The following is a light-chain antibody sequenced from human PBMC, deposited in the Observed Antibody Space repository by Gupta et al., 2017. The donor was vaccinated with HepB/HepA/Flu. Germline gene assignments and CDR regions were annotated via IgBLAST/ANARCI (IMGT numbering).Light chain of an antibody. V-gene: IGKV1-39*01. Sequence: DIQMTQSPSSLSASVGDRVTITCRASQSISSYLNWYQQNPGKAPNLLIYAASSVQSGVPSRFTGSGSGTDFTLTISRLQPEDFATYYCQQSDTAPLTFGGGTKVEIK. CDR2: AAS. CDR3: QQSDTAPLT. CDR1: QSISSY. J-gene: IGKJ4*01.